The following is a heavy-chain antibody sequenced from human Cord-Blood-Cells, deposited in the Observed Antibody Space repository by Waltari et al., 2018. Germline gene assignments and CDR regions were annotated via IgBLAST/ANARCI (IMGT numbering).Heavy chain of an antibody. CDR1: GGTFSSYT. V-gene: IGHV1-69*02. J-gene: IGHJ4*02. D-gene: IGHD3-10*01. CDR2: ISPILGIA. Sequence: QVQLVQSGAEVKKPGSSVKVSCKASGGTFSSYTISWVRQAPGQGLEWMGRISPILGIANYAQKCQGRVTITADKSTSTAYMELSSLRSEDTAVYYCARSEVQAPPGYWGQGTLVTVSS. CDR3: ARSEVQAPPGY.